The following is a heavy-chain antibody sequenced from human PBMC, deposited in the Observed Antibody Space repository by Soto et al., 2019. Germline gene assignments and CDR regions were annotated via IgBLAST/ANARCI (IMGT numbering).Heavy chain of an antibody. V-gene: IGHV3-7*03. J-gene: IGHJ3*02. CDR1: GFTFSSYW. CDR2: IKQDGSEK. CDR3: ARDIFSGWYRNDAFDS. D-gene: IGHD6-19*01. Sequence: EVQLVESGGGLVQPGGSLRLSCAASGFTFSSYWMSWVRQAPGKGLEWVANIKQDGSEKYYVDSVKGRFTISRDDAKKSRYLKMNSLRAEDTAVYYCARDIFSGWYRNDAFDSWGQWTMVTVYS.